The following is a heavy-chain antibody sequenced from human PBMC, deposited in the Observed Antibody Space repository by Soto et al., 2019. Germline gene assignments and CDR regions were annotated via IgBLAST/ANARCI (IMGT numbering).Heavy chain of an antibody. CDR2: ISYDGSNK. J-gene: IGHJ4*02. CDR1: GFTFSSYG. Sequence: VQLVESGGGVVQPGRSLRLSCAASGFTFSSYGMHWVRQAPGKGLEWVTVISYDGSNKYYADSVKGRFTISRDNSKNTVYLQMNSLRAEDTAVYYCAKDWRQWLVLATEIDYWGQGTLVTVSS. V-gene: IGHV3-30*18. D-gene: IGHD6-19*01. CDR3: AKDWRQWLVLATEIDY.